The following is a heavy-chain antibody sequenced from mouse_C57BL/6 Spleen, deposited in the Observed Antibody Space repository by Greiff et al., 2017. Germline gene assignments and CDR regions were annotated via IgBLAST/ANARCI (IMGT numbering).Heavy chain of an antibody. J-gene: IGHJ2*01. Sequence: QVQLQQPGAELVKPGASVKLSCKASGYTFTSYWMQWVKQRPGQGLEWIGEIDPSDSYTNYNQKFKGKATLTVDTSSSTAYLQLSSLTAEDSAVYYCARGYEGSYFDYWGQGTTLTVSS. CDR2: IDPSDSYT. D-gene: IGHD2-14*01. CDR3: ARGYEGSYFDY. CDR1: GYTFTSYW. V-gene: IGHV1-50*01.